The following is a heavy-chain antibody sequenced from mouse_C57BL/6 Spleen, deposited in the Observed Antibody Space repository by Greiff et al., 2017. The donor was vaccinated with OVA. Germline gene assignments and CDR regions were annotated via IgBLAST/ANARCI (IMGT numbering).Heavy chain of an antibody. CDR3: ARDIGDYGSSSFAY. D-gene: IGHD1-1*01. J-gene: IGHJ3*01. Sequence: QVQLQQPGAELVMPGASVKLSCKASGYTFTSYWMHWVKQRPGQGLEWIGEIDPSDSYTNSNQKFKGKSTLTVDKSSSTAYMQLSCLTSEDSAVYYCARDIGDYGSSSFAYWGQGTLVTVSA. CDR1: GYTFTSYW. V-gene: IGHV1-69*01. CDR2: IDPSDSYT.